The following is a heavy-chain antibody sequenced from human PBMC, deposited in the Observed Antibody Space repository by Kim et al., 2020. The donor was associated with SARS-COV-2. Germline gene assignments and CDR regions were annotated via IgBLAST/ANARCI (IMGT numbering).Heavy chain of an antibody. V-gene: IGHV3-21*01. CDR2: ISSSSSNI. D-gene: IGHD2-21*02. Sequence: GGSLRLSCAASGFNFSSYSMNWVRQAPGKGLEWVSSISSSSSNIYYADSVKGRFTISRDNAKNSLYLQMNSLRAEDTAVYFCARNCMTTTSGDCVYGMDVWGQGTTDTDSS. J-gene: IGHJ6*02. CDR1: GFNFSSYS. CDR3: ARNCMTTTSGDCVYGMDV.